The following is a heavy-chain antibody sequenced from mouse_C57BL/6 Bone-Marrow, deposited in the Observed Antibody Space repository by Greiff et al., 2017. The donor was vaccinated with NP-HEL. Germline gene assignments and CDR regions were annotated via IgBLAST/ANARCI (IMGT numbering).Heavy chain of an antibody. CDR1: GFTFSDYG. D-gene: IGHD1-1*01. Sequence: EVKLVESGGGLVKPGGSLKLSCAASGFTFSDYGMHWVRQAPEKGLEWVAYISSGSSTIYYVDTVKGRFTISRDNAKNTLFLQMTSLRSEDTAMYYCAISIYYGSSYPFDYWGQGTTLTVSS. CDR3: AISIYYGSSYPFDY. CDR2: ISSGSSTI. J-gene: IGHJ2*01. V-gene: IGHV5-17*01.